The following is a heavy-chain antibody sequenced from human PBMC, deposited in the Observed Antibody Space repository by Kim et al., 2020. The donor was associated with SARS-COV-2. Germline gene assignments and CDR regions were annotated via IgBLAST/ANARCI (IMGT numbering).Heavy chain of an antibody. CDR1: GYSFTSYW. V-gene: IGHV5-51*01. Sequence: GESLKISCKGSGYSFTSYWIGWVRQMPGKGLEWMGIIYPGDSDTRYSPSFQGQVTISADKSISTAYLQWSSLKASDTAMYYCARHLTLDSSGWTTPLYYYYYGMDVWGQGTTVTVSS. CDR3: ARHLTLDSSGWTTPLYYYYYGMDV. CDR2: IYPGDSDT. J-gene: IGHJ6*02. D-gene: IGHD6-19*01.